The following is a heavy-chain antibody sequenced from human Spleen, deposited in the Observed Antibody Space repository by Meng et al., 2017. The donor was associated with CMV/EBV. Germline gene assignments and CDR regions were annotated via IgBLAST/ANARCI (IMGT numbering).Heavy chain of an antibody. D-gene: IGHD7-27*01. V-gene: IGHV1-2*02. J-gene: IGHJ4*02. CDR2: INPNSGGT. Sequence: SVKVSCKASGYTFTDYYIYWVRQAPGQGLEWMGWINPNSGGTNYDQRFQGRVTMTRDTSVSTAYMELSRLTSDDTAVYYCARDKNWGPDYWGQGTLVTVSS. CDR3: ARDKNWGPDY. CDR1: GYTFTDYY.